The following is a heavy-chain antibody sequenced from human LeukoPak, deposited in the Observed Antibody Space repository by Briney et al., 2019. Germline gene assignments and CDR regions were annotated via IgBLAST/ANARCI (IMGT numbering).Heavy chain of an antibody. CDR2: MNPNSGNT. J-gene: IGHJ4*02. V-gene: IGHV1-8*01. D-gene: IGHD1-26*01. Sequence: ASVKVSCKASRYTFSNYDINWVRQATGQGLEWMGWMNPNSGNTGYAQNFQGRVTMTRNTSISTAYMELSSLRSEDTAVYYCARALSGSSTPYYFDYWGQGTLVTISS. CDR3: ARALSGSSTPYYFDY. CDR1: RYTFSNYD.